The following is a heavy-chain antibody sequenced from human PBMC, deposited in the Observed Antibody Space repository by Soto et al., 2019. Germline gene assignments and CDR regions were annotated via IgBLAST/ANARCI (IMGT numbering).Heavy chain of an antibody. D-gene: IGHD2-15*01. J-gene: IGHJ4*02. CDR2: ISAYNGNT. Sequence: ASVKVSCKASGYTFTSYGISWVRPAPGQGLEWMGWISAYNGNTNYAQKLQGRVTMTTVTSTSTAYMELRSLRSDDTAVYYCARDFANGDIRVVAATGGDYWGQGTLVTVSA. CDR1: GYTFTSYG. V-gene: IGHV1-18*01. CDR3: ARDFANGDIRVVAATGGDY.